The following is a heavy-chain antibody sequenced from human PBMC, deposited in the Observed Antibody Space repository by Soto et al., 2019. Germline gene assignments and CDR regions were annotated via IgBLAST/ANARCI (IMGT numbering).Heavy chain of an antibody. D-gene: IGHD2-21*02. CDR3: ARDLWGYCGTDCYPLDV. V-gene: IGHV4-59*01. Sequence: SGTLSVTCTLSGGSISRYDWSWIRQPPGKGLEWIGYLYNTGSTIYNPSLESRVTISVDTSKNQFSLKLNSVTAADTAVYYCARDLWGYCGTDCYPLDVWGPGTTVTVS. J-gene: IGHJ6*02. CDR2: LYNTGST. CDR1: GGSISRYD.